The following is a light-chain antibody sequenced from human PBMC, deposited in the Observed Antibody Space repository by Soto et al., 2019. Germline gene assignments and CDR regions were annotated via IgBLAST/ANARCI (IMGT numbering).Light chain of an antibody. V-gene: IGKV4-1*01. CDR2: WAS. J-gene: IGKJ1*01. CDR3: QQYYSSPRT. CDR1: QSVLYSANNKNH. Sequence: DIVMTQSPDSLAVSLGERATINCQSSQSVLYSANNKNHLAWYQQKPGQPPKLLISWASTRESGVPDRFSGSGSGTDFTLTISSLQAEDVAVYYCQQYYSSPRTFGQGTKVEIK.